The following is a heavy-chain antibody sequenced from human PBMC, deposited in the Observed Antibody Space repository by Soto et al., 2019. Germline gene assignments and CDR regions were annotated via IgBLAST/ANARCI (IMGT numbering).Heavy chain of an antibody. CDR1: GGSISSSSYY. CDR3: ARHLSHYGDIDAFDI. D-gene: IGHD4-17*01. CDR2: IYYSGST. V-gene: IGHV4-39*01. J-gene: IGHJ3*02. Sequence: QLQLQESGPGLVKPSETLSLTCTVSGGSISSSSYYWGWIRQPPGKGLEWIGSIYYSGSTYYNPSLKSRVTISVDTSKNQFSLKLSSVTAADTAVYYCARHLSHYGDIDAFDIWGQGTMVTVSS.